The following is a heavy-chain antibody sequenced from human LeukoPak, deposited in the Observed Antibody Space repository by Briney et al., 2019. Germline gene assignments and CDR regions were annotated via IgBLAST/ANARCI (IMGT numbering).Heavy chain of an antibody. CDR2: MYQSGST. CDR1: GGSISSGGYY. D-gene: IGHD6-25*01. J-gene: IGHJ4*02. CDR3: AAAFDY. Sequence: KASETLSLTCTVSGGSISSGGYYWNWIRQPPGKGLEWIGYMYQSGSTYYNPSLKSRVTISVDTSKNQFSLELNSVTAADTAVYYCAAAFDYWGQGILVIVSS. V-gene: IGHV4-30-2*01.